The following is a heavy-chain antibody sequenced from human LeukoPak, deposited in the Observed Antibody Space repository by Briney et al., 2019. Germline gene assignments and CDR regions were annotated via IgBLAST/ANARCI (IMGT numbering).Heavy chain of an antibody. J-gene: IGHJ4*02. CDR3: ARVVGFGDYPFDY. CDR1: GYTFSGHY. CDR2: IYPNSGGT. Sequence: ASVKVSCKASGYTFSGHYIHWVRQAPGQGLEWMGWIYPNSGGTNYAQKFQGRVTIARVTSATTAYMELSRLRSDDTAVYYCARVVGFGDYPFDYWGQGTLVTVSS. D-gene: IGHD4-17*01. V-gene: IGHV1-2*02.